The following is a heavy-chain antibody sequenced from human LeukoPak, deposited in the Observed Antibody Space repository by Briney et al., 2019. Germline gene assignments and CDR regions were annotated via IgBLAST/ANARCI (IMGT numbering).Heavy chain of an antibody. CDR3: ARGFIAAAPSGYYYYGMDV. D-gene: IGHD6-13*01. V-gene: IGHV4-34*01. Sequence: MASETLSLTCAVYGGSFSGYYWSWIRQPPGKELEWIGEINHSGSTNYNPSLKSRVTISVDTSKNQFSLKLSSVTAADTAVYHCARGFIAAAPSGYYYYGMDVWGQGTTVTVSS. CDR2: INHSGST. CDR1: GGSFSGYY. J-gene: IGHJ6*02.